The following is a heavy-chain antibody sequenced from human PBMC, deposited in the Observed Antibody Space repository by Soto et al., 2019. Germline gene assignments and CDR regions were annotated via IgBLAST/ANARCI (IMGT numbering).Heavy chain of an antibody. CDR2: INSDGSST. Sequence: PGGFLRLSCAASGFTFSSHWMHWVRQAPGKGLVWVSRINSDGSSTSYADSVKGRFTISRDNAKNTLYLQMNSLRAEDTAVYYCARQPRILTGYSGHFDYWGQGTLVTVSS. V-gene: IGHV3-74*01. D-gene: IGHD3-9*01. J-gene: IGHJ4*02. CDR1: GFTFSSHW. CDR3: ARQPRILTGYSGHFDY.